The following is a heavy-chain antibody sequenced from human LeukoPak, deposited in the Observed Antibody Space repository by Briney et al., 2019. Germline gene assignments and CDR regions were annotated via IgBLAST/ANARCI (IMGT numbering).Heavy chain of an antibody. V-gene: IGHV3-48*02. CDR2: IDRNSATI. J-gene: IGHJ4*02. CDR1: GFTFSTSS. CDR3: ARAPMVRGVITAFDQ. D-gene: IGHD3-10*01. Sequence: GGSLRLSCVDSGFTFSTSSMSWVRQAPGKGLEWVSYIDRNSATIYYADSVRGRFTISRDNAENSLYLQMNSLTDEDTAVYYCARAPMVRGVITAFDQWGQGTLVTVRS.